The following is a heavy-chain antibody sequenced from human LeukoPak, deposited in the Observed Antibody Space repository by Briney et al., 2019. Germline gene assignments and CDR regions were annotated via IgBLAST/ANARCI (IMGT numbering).Heavy chain of an antibody. V-gene: IGHV4-34*01. CDR1: GGSFSGYY. Sequence: SETLSLTCAVYGGSFSGYYWSWIRQPPGKGLEWIGEINHSGSTNYNPSLKSRVTISVDTSKNQFSLKLSSVTAADTAVYYCARVPGMRQYYYYYYYMDVWGTGTTVTVSS. CDR3: ARVPGMRQYYYYYYYMDV. J-gene: IGHJ6*03. D-gene: IGHD2-8*01. CDR2: INHSGST.